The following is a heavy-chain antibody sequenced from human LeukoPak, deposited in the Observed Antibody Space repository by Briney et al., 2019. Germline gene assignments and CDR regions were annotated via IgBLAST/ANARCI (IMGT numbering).Heavy chain of an antibody. CDR3: ARDPRHDDFWSRFDP. CDR1: GYTFTGYY. D-gene: IGHD3-3*01. Sequence: ASVKVSCKASGYTFTGYYMHWVRQAPGQGLEWMGRINPKSGGTNYAQKFQGRVTMTRDTSISTAYMELSRLRSEDTAVYYCARDPRHDDFWSRFDPWGQGTLVTVSS. CDR2: INPKSGGT. J-gene: IGHJ5*02. V-gene: IGHV1-2*06.